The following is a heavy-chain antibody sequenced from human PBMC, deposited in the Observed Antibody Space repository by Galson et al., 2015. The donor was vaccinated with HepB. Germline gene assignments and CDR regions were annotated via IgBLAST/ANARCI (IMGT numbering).Heavy chain of an antibody. CDR3: ARSKWIEAAECSH. J-gene: IGHJ4*02. Sequence: SLRLSCAASGFTFSGYRMNWVRQAPGKGLEWISYIDSSGSTISYPDSVKGRFTVSRDNAKNLLYLQMNSLRDEDTAVYYCARSKWIEAAECSHWGQGTLVTVSS. CDR2: IDSSGSTI. V-gene: IGHV3-48*02. D-gene: IGHD6-13*01. CDR1: GFTFSGYR.